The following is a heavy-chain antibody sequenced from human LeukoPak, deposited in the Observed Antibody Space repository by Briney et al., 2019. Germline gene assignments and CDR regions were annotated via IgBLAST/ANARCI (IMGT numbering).Heavy chain of an antibody. CDR2: IIDDGRT. CDR3: ARDLGYCTNGVCHTRFDY. J-gene: IGHJ4*02. V-gene: IGHV3-23*01. Sequence: GGSLRLSCAASGFIFTNYAVTWVRQAPGRGLEWVSTIIDDGRTYYTDSVDGRFTVSRDNSKDTLYLQMNSLRAEDTAMYYCARDLGYCTNGVCHTRFDYWGQGTLVAVSS. D-gene: IGHD2-8*01. CDR1: GFIFTNYA.